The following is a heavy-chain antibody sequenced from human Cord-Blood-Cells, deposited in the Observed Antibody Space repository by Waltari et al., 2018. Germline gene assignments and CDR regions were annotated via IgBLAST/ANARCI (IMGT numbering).Heavy chain of an antibody. Sequence: QVQLVESGGGVVQPGRSLRLSCAASGFTFSSYAMHWVRRAPGKGLEWVAVITYDGSNKYYADSVKGRFTISRDNSKNTLYLQMNSLRAEDTAVYYCARGGVTTLRMDVWGQGTTVTVSS. D-gene: IGHD4-17*01. CDR2: ITYDGSNK. CDR3: ARGGVTTLRMDV. J-gene: IGHJ6*02. V-gene: IGHV3-30-3*01. CDR1: GFTFSSYA.